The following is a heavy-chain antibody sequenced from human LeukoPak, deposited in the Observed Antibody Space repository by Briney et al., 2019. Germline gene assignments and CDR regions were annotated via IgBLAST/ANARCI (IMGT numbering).Heavy chain of an antibody. CDR3: VRRGDSSGNDAFDI. D-gene: IGHD3-22*01. V-gene: IGHV4-39*01. CDR2: IYYSGST. J-gene: IGHJ3*02. CDR1: GGSISSSSYY. Sequence: SETLSLTCTVSGGSISSSSYYWGWIRQPPGKGLELIGSIYYSGSTYYNPSLKSRVTISVDTSKNQFSLKLSSVTAADTAVYYCVRRGDSSGNDAFDIWGQGTMVTVSS.